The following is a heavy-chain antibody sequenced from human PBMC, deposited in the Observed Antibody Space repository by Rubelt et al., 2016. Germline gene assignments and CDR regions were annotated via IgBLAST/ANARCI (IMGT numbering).Heavy chain of an antibody. CDR1: GGSISSSSYY. CDR2: IYYSGST. Sequence: QLQLQESGPGLVKPSETLSLTCTVSGGSISSSSYYWGWIRQPPGKGLEWIGSIYYSGSTYYNPSLNGQVTISVDTSKNQCSLKLSSVTAADTAVDYCARHPAAAGTRLVGWFDPWGQGTLVTVSS. CDR3: ARHPAAAGTRLVGWFDP. J-gene: IGHJ5*02. V-gene: IGHV4-39*01. D-gene: IGHD6-13*01.